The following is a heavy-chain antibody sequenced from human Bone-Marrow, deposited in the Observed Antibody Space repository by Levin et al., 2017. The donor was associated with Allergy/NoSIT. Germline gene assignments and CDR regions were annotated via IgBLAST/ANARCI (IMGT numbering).Heavy chain of an antibody. Sequence: HAGGSLRLSCAASGFDFSRYWMHWVRQAPGKGLEWVSRISSDVSDTKYAASVRGRFTISRDNAKNTLYLQMDSLGIEDTAVYYCGRVGRARGEWMDVWGHGTTVIVSS. J-gene: IGHJ6*02. D-gene: IGHD3-10*01. CDR1: GFDFSRYW. CDR2: ISSDVSDT. CDR3: GRVGRARGEWMDV. V-gene: IGHV3-74*03.